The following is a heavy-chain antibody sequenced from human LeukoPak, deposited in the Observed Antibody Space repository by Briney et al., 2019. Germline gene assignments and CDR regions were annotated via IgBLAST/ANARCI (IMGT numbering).Heavy chain of an antibody. D-gene: IGHD5-12*01. Sequence: SGTLSLTCAVSGGSISSSNWWSWVRQPPEKGLEWIGEIYHSGNTNYNPSLKSRVTISVDKSKNQFTLKLSSVTAADTAVYYCERLWGYDGYAPYGMDVWGQGTTVTVSS. V-gene: IGHV4-4*02. CDR2: IYHSGNT. CDR1: GGSISSSNW. J-gene: IGHJ6*02. CDR3: ERLWGYDGYAPYGMDV.